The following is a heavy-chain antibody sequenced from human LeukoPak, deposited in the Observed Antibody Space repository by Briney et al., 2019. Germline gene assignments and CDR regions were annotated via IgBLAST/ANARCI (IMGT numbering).Heavy chain of an antibody. CDR1: GGSISSNNW. J-gene: IGHJ4*02. CDR3: ARVNINNWHSCDY. D-gene: IGHD1-1*01. Sequence: ASETLSLTCAVSGGSISSNNWWGWVRQPPGKGLEWIGEIYHSGSPNYNPSLKSRVTISVDKSRDHFSLNLSSVTAADTAVYYCARVNINNWHSCDYWGQGTLVTVSS. V-gene: IGHV4-4*02. CDR2: IYHSGSP.